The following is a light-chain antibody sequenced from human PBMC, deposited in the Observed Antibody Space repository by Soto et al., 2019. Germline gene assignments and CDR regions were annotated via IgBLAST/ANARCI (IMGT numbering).Light chain of an antibody. CDR2: DAS. Sequence: IQMTQSPSSLSASVGDRVTITCQASQDISNYLNWYQQKPGKAPKLLIYDASNLEAGVPSRFSGSGSGTDFTFTISSLQHEDIATYYCQQYDNLPLTFGGGTKADIK. CDR3: QQYDNLPLT. J-gene: IGKJ4*01. CDR1: QDISNY. V-gene: IGKV1-33*01.